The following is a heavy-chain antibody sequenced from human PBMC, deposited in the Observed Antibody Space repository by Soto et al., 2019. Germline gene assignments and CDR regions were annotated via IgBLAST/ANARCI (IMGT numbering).Heavy chain of an antibody. V-gene: IGHV3-30*18. CDR1: GFTFNTYG. Sequence: QVPLVESGGGVVQPGRSLRLSCAASGFTFNTYGMHWVRQAPGQGLEWVAVLSYDGSNKYYADSVKGRFTISRDNSKNTLYLQMNRLRAEDTAVYYGAEGLAYCGGDCYSHFDLWGRGNLVTVSS. CDR3: AEGLAYCGGDCYSHFDL. CDR2: LSYDGSNK. D-gene: IGHD2-21*02. J-gene: IGHJ2*01.